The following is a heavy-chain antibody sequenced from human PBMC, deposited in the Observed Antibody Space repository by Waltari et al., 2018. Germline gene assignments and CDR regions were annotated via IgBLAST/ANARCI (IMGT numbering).Heavy chain of an antibody. J-gene: IGHJ4*02. CDR1: RAAAPAHY. Sequence: LVQSGAEVMKPGASVRVSCKASRAAAPAHYLHWVRQAPGQGLEWMGWVNPNGGGTNYAQRFAGRITVTWDASITTAYMEFSRLTSGDTAVYFCAREYCGGDCRLFDYWGQGTPVTVSS. D-gene: IGHD2-21*02. CDR2: VNPNGGGT. V-gene: IGHV1-2*02. CDR3: AREYCGGDCRLFDY.